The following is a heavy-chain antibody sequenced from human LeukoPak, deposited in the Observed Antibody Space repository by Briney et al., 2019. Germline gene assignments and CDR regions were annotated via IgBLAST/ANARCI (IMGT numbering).Heavy chain of an antibody. CDR2: INQDGTQK. Sequence: GGSLRLSCAVSGFTFNADWMTWVRQAPGQGLEWVANINQDGTQKYYVDSVKGRFTISRDNAQSSLYLQMNTLRADDTAVYYCARDRGGGYFDFWDQGTLVTVS. CDR1: GFTFNADW. CDR3: ARDRGGGYFDF. V-gene: IGHV3-7*04. D-gene: IGHD3-16*01. J-gene: IGHJ4*02.